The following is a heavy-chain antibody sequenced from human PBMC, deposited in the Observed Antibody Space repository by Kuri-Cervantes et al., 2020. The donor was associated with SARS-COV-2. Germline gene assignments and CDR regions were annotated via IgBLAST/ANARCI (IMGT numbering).Heavy chain of an antibody. V-gene: IGHV1-18*01. Sequence: ASVKVSCKASGYTFTSYGISWVRQAPGQGLEWMGWISAYNGNTNYAQKFQGRVTMTRDTSTSTVYMELSSLRSEDTAVYYCARDLTVTTSYYYYYGMDVWGQGTTVTVSS. J-gene: IGHJ6*02. CDR2: ISAYNGNT. D-gene: IGHD4-11*01. CDR1: GYTFTSYG. CDR3: ARDLTVTTSYYYYYGMDV.